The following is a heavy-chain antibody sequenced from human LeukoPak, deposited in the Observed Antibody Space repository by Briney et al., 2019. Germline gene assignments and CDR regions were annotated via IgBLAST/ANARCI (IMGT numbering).Heavy chain of an antibody. CDR3: ASYVVVTGAYFDY. J-gene: IGHJ4*02. D-gene: IGHD2-21*02. CDR2: IYHSGST. CDR1: GGSISSGGYY. V-gene: IGHV4-30-2*01. Sequence: PSETLSLTCTVSGGSISSGGYYWSWIRQPPGKGLEWIGYIYHSGSTYYNPSLKSRVTISVDRSKSQFSLKLSSVTAADTVVYYCASYVVVTGAYFDYWGQGTLVTVSS.